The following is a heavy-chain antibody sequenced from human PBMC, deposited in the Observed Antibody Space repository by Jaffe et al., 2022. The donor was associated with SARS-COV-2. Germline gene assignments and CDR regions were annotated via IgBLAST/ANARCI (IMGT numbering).Heavy chain of an antibody. CDR1: GFSLSNARMG. CDR3: ARISGYTTYYFDY. J-gene: IGHJ4*02. CDR2: IFSNDEK. Sequence: QVTLKESGPVLVKPTETLTLTCTVSGFSLSNARMGVSWIRQPPGKALEWLAHIFSNDEKSYSTSLKSRLTISKDTSKSQVVLTMTNMDPVDTATYYCARISGYTTYYFDYWGQGTLVTVSS. D-gene: IGHD6-25*01. V-gene: IGHV2-26*01.